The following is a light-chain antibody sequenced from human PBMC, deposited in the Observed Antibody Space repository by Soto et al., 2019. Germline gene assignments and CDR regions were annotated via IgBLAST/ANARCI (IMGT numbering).Light chain of an antibody. CDR3: QQYNSYPST. Sequence: DIQMTQSPSTLSASVGDRVTITCRASHIISSWLAWYQQKPGKAPKVMIYDASSLESGVPSRFSGSGYGTEFSLSISSLQADDFANYYCQQYNSYPSTFGEGTKLEIK. V-gene: IGKV1-5*01. J-gene: IGKJ2*01. CDR1: HIISSW. CDR2: DAS.